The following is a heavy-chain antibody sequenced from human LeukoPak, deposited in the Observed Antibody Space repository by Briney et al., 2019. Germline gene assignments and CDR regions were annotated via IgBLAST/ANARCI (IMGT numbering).Heavy chain of an antibody. V-gene: IGHV3-30*18. D-gene: IGHD3-22*01. J-gene: IGHJ4*02. CDR2: ISFDGTNK. Sequence: GGSLRLSCAASGFNFSTYAMSWVRQAPGKGLEWVAIISFDGTNKYYADSVKGRATISRDNSKNTLYLQMNSPRAEDTAVYYCAKGGYYERPWYFDYWGQGTLVTVSS. CDR1: GFNFSTYA. CDR3: AKGGYYERPWYFDY.